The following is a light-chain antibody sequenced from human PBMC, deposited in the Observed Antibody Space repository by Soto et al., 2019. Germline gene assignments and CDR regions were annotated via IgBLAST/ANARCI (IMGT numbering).Light chain of an antibody. CDR2: EVS. CDR1: SSDVGGYNY. V-gene: IGLV2-14*01. Sequence: QSALTQPASVSGSPGQSITISCTGTSSDVGGYNYVSWYQQHPGKAPKLMIFEVSNRPSGVSNRFSGSKSGNTASLTISGRQDEDEADYYCSSYTRSSTHGRVFGAGTKLTVL. CDR3: SSYTRSSTHGRV. J-gene: IGLJ1*01.